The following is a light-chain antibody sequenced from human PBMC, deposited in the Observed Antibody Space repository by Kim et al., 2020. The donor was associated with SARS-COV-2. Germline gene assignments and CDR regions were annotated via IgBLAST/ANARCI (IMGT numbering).Light chain of an antibody. Sequence: GQSITSYCNGTSSDGSGYNYVSWFQLHPDKTPKLMIYGVSDRPSGVSNRFAGSKSGNAASLTIFGLQAEDEADYYCSSYTSSSTVVFGGGTQLTVL. J-gene: IGLJ2*01. CDR1: SSDGSGYNY. CDR2: GVS. V-gene: IGLV2-14*03. CDR3: SSYTSSSTVV.